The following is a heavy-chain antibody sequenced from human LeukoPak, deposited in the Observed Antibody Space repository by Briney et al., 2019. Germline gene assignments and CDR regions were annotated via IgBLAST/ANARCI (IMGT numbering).Heavy chain of an antibody. CDR1: GGSFSGYY. J-gene: IGHJ5*02. CDR2: INHSGST. D-gene: IGHD1-1*01. Sequence: KPSETLSLTCAVYGGSFSGYYWSWIRQPPGKGLEWIGEINHSGSTNYNPSLKSRVTISVDTSKNQFSLKLSSVTAADTAVYYCATSYRRNWNDRGIWFDPWGQGTLVTVSS. V-gene: IGHV4-34*01. CDR3: ATSYRRNWNDRGIWFDP.